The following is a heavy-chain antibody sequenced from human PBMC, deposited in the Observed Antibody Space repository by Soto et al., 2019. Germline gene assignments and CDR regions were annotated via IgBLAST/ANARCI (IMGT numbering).Heavy chain of an antibody. D-gene: IGHD6-13*01. V-gene: IGHV3-64*01. J-gene: IGHJ5*02. CDR2: ISSNGGST. CDR3: ARGSSSWYTNNWFDP. Sequence: EVQLVESGGGLVQPGGSLGLSCAASGFTFSSYAMHWVRQAPGKGLEYVSAISSNGGSTYYANSVKGRFTISRDNSKNTLYLQMGSLRAEDMAVYYCARGSSSWYTNNWFDPWGQGTLVTVSS. CDR1: GFTFSSYA.